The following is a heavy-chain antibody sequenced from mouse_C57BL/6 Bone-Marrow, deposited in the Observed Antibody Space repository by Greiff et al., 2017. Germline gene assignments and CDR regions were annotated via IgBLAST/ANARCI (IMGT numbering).Heavy chain of an antibody. V-gene: IGHV1-82*01. CDR2: IYPGDGDT. D-gene: IGHD1-1*01. CDR1: GYAFSSSW. CDR3: ARRPQHYYGSSLQGWYFDV. J-gene: IGHJ1*03. Sequence: QVQLKQSGPELVKPGASVKISCKASGYAFSSSWMNWVKQRPGKGLEWIGRIYPGDGDTNYNGKFKGKATLTADKSSSTAYMQLSSLTSEDSAVYFCARRPQHYYGSSLQGWYFDVWGTGTTVTVSS.